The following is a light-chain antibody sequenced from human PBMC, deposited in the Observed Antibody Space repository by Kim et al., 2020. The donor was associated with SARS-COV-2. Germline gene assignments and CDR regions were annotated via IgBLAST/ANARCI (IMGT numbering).Light chain of an antibody. CDR3: GTWDTRLSAVV. V-gene: IGLV1-51*01. Sequence: GQKVTISSSGSNSNIGKDFVSGYQRLPKRAPKLLIYDNNKRPSGIPDRFSGSKSGTSATLAITGLQTADEADYFCGTWDTRLSAVVFGGGTQLTVL. CDR2: DNN. J-gene: IGLJ2*01. CDR1: NSNIGKDF.